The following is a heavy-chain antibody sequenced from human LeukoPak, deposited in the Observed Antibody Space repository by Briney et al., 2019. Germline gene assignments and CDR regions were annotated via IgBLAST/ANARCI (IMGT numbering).Heavy chain of an antibody. CDR2: IRYDGSNK. D-gene: IGHD1-26*01. Sequence: GGSLRLSCAASGFTFSSYGMHWVRQAPGKGLEWVAFIRYDGSNKYYADSVKGRFTISRDNSKNTLYLQMNSLRAEDTAVYYCARHSPHRIVGATHFDYWGQGTLVTVSS. J-gene: IGHJ4*02. CDR3: ARHSPHRIVGATHFDY. CDR1: GFTFSSYG. V-gene: IGHV3-30*02.